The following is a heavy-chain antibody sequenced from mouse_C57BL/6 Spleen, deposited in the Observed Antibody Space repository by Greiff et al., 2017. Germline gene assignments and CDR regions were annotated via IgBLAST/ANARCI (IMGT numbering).Heavy chain of an antibody. CDR2: IDPSDSET. J-gene: IGHJ2*01. CDR1: GYTFTSYW. Sequence: QVQLQQPGAELVRPGSSVKLSCKASGYTFTSYWMHWVKQRPIQGLEWIGNIDPSDSETHYNQKFKDKATLTVDKSSSTAYMQLSSLTSEDSAVYYCARLGYYGSSYYYFDYWGQGTTLTVSS. V-gene: IGHV1-52*01. D-gene: IGHD1-1*01. CDR3: ARLGYYGSSYYYFDY.